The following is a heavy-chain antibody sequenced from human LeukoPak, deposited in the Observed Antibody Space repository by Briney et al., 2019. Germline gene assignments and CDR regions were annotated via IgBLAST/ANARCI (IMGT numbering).Heavy chain of an antibody. Sequence: SETLSLTCTVSGGSISSSSYYWGWIRQPPGMGLEWIGSIYYSGSTYYNPALKSRVTISVDTSKNQFSLKLSSVTAADTAVYYCARYSSSWSSDYWGQGTLVTVSS. V-gene: IGHV4-39*01. J-gene: IGHJ4*02. CDR2: IYYSGST. CDR3: ARYSSSWSSDY. CDR1: GGSISSSSYY. D-gene: IGHD6-13*01.